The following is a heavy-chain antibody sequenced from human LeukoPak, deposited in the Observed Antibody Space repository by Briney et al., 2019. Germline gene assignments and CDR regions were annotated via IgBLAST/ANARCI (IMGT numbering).Heavy chain of an antibody. D-gene: IGHD2-15*01. CDR2: IRSKANSYAT. CDR1: GFTFSGSA. Sequence: HSGGSLRLSCAASGFTFSGSAMHWVRQASGKGLEWVGRIRSKANSYATAYAASVKGRFTISRDDSKNTAYLQMNSLKTEDTAVYYCTSHVATYYYYMDVWGKGTTVTVSS. CDR3: TSHVATYYYYMDV. V-gene: IGHV3-73*01. J-gene: IGHJ6*03.